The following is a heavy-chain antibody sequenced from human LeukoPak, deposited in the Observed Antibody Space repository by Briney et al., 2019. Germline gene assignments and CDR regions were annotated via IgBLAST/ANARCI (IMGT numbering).Heavy chain of an antibody. J-gene: IGHJ4*02. CDR3: ARMNDCSGGSCQGHDY. D-gene: IGHD2-15*01. Sequence: PGGSLRLSCAAPGFTFSSYSMNWVRQAPGKGLEWVSSISSSSSYIYYADPVKGRFTISRDNAKNSLYLQMNSLRAEDTAAYYCARMNDCSGGSCQGHDYWGQGTLVTVSS. V-gene: IGHV3-21*01. CDR1: GFTFSSYS. CDR2: ISSSSSYI.